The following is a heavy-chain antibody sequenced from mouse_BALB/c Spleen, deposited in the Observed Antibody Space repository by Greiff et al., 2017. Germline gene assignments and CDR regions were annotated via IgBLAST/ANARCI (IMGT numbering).Heavy chain of an antibody. V-gene: IGHV7-3*02. D-gene: IGHD1-1*01. Sequence: EVQLQESGGGLVQPGGSLRLSCATSGFTFTDYYMSWVRQPPGKALEWLGFIRNKANGYTTEYSASVKGRFTISRDNSQSILYLQMNTLRAEDSATYYCGGYGRAFNAMDYWGQGTSVTVSS. CDR3: GGYGRAFNAMDY. J-gene: IGHJ4*01. CDR1: GFTFTDYY. CDR2: IRNKANGYTT.